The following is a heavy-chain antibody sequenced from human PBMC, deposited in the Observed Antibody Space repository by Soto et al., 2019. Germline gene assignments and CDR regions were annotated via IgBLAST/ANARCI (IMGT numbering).Heavy chain of an antibody. CDR3: AREVLSAYDYYAFDV. D-gene: IGHD5-12*01. CDR1: GFSFSSHW. V-gene: IGHV3-74*01. J-gene: IGHJ3*01. Sequence: EVQLVESGGGLVQPGGSLRLSCAASGFSFSSHWMHWVRQAPGKGLVWVSQINTDGRRTTYADSVRGRFTISRDNAQNTLYLQMNSLRAEDTAIYYCAREVLSAYDYYAFDVWGQGTMVTVSS. CDR2: INTDGRRT.